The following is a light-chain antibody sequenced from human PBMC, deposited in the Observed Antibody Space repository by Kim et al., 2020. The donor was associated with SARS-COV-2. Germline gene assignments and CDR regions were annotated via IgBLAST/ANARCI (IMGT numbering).Light chain of an antibody. CDR1: QSVSSRF. CDR2: GTS. Sequence: DIVLTQSPGTLSLSPGERATLSCRASQSVSSRFLAWYQQKPGQAPRPLIYGTSSRASGIPDRFTGTGSGTDFTLTISRLESEDFAVYYCQLYVSSPPRVTFGGGTKVDIK. CDR3: QLYVSSPPRVT. J-gene: IGKJ4*01. V-gene: IGKV3-20*01.